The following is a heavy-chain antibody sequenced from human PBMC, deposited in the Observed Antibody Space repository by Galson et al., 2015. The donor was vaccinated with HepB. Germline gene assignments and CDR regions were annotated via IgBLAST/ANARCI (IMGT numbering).Heavy chain of an antibody. CDR2: IRSKAYGGTT. CDR3: TRASPSGIRYYYYYMDV. J-gene: IGHJ6*03. D-gene: IGHD1-1*01. V-gene: IGHV3-49*03. CDR1: GFTFGDYA. Sequence: SLRLSCAASGFTFGDYAMSWFRQAPGKGLEWVGFIRSKAYGGTTEYAASVKGRFTISRDDSKSIAYLQMNSLKTEDTAVYYCTRASPSGIRYYYYYMDVWGKGTTVTVSS.